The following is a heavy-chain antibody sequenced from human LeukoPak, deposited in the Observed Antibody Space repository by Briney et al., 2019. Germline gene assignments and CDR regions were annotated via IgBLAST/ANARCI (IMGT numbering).Heavy chain of an antibody. J-gene: IGHJ6*03. Sequence: GGSLRLSCAASGFTFSSYVMSWARQAPGKGLEWVSGISGSGGRTYYADSVKGRFTISRDNSKNTLYLQMNSLRAEDTAVYYCAKNFWSDKYYYYYMDVWGKGTTVTVSS. CDR3: AKNFWSDKYYYYYMDV. CDR2: ISGSGGRT. CDR1: GFTFSSYV. V-gene: IGHV3-23*01. D-gene: IGHD3-3*01.